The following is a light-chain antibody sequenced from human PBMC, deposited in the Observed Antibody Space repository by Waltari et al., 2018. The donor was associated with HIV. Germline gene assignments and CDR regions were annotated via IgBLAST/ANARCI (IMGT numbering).Light chain of an antibody. J-gene: IGLJ3*02. Sequence: QSVLTQPPSASGAPGQRVTISCSGSSANIGNTVYWYQQLPGTAPKVLIYRYNQRPSGVPVLFSGSWSGTSASLDVSGLRSEDEANYICAAWDDILSGWVFGGGTKLTVL. CDR3: AAWDDILSGWV. V-gene: IGLV1-47*01. CDR2: RYN. CDR1: SANIGNT.